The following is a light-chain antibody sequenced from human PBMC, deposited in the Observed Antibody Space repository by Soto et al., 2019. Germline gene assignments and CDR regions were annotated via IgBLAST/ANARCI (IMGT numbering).Light chain of an antibody. CDR1: QGISSY. CDR3: QQYNTYSPLT. J-gene: IGKJ4*01. Sequence: IQLTQSPSSLSASVGDRVTITCRASQGISSYLAWYQQKPGKAPKLLIYAASTLQTGVPSRFSGSGSGTEFTLTISSLQPDDFATYYCQQYNTYSPLTFGGGTKVDIK. V-gene: IGKV1-9*01. CDR2: AAS.